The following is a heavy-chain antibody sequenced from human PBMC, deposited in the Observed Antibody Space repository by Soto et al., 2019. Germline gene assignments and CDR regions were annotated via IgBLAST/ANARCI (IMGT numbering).Heavy chain of an antibody. CDR2: TYYRSKWYN. V-gene: IGHV6-1*01. Sequence: SQTLSLTCAISGDSVSSNSAAWNWIRQSPSSGLEWLGRTYYRSKWYNDYAVAVKSRISISPDTSKNQFSLQLNSVTPEDTAVYYCARLRWGAGIDYWGQGALVTVS. CDR3: ARLRWGAGIDY. D-gene: IGHD4-17*01. J-gene: IGHJ4*02. CDR1: GDSVSSNSAA.